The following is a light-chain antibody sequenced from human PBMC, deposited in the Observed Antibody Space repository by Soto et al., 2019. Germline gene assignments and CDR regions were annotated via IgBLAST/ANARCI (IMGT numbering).Light chain of an antibody. V-gene: IGLV1-44*01. CDR3: AAWDDSLNGHVV. Sequence: QSVLTQPPSASGTPGQRVTISCSGSSSNIGSNTVNWYQQITGTAPKLLIYNDNQRPSGVPDRFSGSKSGASGSLAISGPQSEDEGDYYCAAWDDSLNGHVVFGGGTKVTVL. CDR1: SSNIGSNT. J-gene: IGLJ2*01. CDR2: NDN.